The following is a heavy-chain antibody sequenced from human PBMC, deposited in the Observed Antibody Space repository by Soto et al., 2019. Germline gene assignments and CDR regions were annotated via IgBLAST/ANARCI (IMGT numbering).Heavy chain of an antibody. V-gene: IGHV3-21*01. CDR3: VRSQVPASRPYYFDY. CDR2: IGGSSAEI. Sequence: GGSLRLSCAASGFTFSSYSVNWVRQAPGKGLEWVSSIGGSSAEIYYADSVKGRFTVSRDNAKNSPYLQIYNLRVEDTAVYFCVRSQVPASRPYYFDYWGRGTLVTVSS. J-gene: IGHJ4*02. CDR1: GFTFSSYS.